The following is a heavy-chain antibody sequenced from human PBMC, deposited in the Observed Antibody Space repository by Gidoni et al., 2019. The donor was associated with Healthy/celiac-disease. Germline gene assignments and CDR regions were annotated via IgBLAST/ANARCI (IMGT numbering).Heavy chain of an antibody. D-gene: IGHD6-19*01. Sequence: QVQLVESGGGVVQPGRSLRLSCASSGFTFSSYGMHWVRQAPGKGLEWVAVISYDGSNKYYADSVKVRFTIARDKSKNTLYLQMNSLRAEDTAVYYCAKAQVGAVAVYEWDAVYFDLWGRGTLVTVSS. CDR3: AKAQVGAVAVYEWDAVYFDL. CDR2: ISYDGSNK. J-gene: IGHJ2*01. CDR1: GFTFSSYG. V-gene: IGHV3-30*18.